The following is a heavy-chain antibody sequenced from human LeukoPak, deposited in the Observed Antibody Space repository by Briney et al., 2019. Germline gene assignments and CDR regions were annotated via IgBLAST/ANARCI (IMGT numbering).Heavy chain of an antibody. D-gene: IGHD3-22*01. Sequence: SETLSLTCTVSGASISSSSYYWGWIRQPPGKGLEWIATIHYSGSTYHNPSLKSRVTMSVDTSKNQFSLKLSSVTAADTAVYYCARHPSGSSFDYWGKGTLVTVSS. J-gene: IGHJ4*02. V-gene: IGHV4-39*01. CDR1: GASISSSSYY. CDR2: IHYSGST. CDR3: ARHPSGSSFDY.